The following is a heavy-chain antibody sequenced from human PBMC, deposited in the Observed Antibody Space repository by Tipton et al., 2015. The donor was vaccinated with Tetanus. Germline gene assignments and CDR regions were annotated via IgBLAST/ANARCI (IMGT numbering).Heavy chain of an antibody. CDR2: INPNSGGT. CDR3: ARGGDIGVVTAILHYYYYGMDV. CDR1: GYTFTGSS. V-gene: IGHV1-2*02. D-gene: IGHD2-21*02. J-gene: IGHJ6*02. Sequence: QVQLVQSGPEVKKPGASVKVSCKASGYTFTGSSMHWVRQAPGQGLEWMGWINPNSGGTNYAQKFQGRVTMTRDTSISTAYMELSRLRSDDTAVYYGARGGDIGVVTAILHYYYYGMDVWGQGTTVTVSS.